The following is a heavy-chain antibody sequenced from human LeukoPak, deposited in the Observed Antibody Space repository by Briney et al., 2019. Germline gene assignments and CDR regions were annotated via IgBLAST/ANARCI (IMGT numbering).Heavy chain of an antibody. D-gene: IGHD1-26*01. CDR1: GGSISVYY. CDR2: IYYSGRT. CDR3: ARIEWEPPSYYYAMDV. Sequence: SGTLSLTCGVSGGSISVYYWSWIRQPPGKGLEWVGYIYYSGRTSHNPSLKSRVTMSVDTSKNQFSLKLSSVTAADTAVYYCARIEWEPPSYYYAMDVWGQGTTVTVSS. J-gene: IGHJ6*02. V-gene: IGHV4-59*08.